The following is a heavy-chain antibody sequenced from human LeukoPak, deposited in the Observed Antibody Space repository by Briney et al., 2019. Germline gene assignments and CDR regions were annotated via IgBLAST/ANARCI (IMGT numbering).Heavy chain of an antibody. CDR2: ISYSGDKT. V-gene: IGHV3-23*01. CDR3: AKEDAGYCSGGTCHYYYYYYGLDV. Sequence: GGSLRLSCAVSGITLSNYGMSWVRQAPGKGLEWVSGISYSGDKTYYADSVKGRFTISRDNSKNTLYLQMNSLRAEDTAVYYCAKEDAGYCSGGTCHYYYYYYGLDVWGQGATVTVSS. D-gene: IGHD2-15*01. J-gene: IGHJ6*02. CDR1: GITLSNYG.